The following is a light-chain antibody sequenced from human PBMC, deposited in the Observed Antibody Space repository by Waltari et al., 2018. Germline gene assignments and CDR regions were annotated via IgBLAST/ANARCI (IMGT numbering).Light chain of an antibody. J-gene: IGLJ2*01. V-gene: IGLV2-23*02. CDR3: CSYATRNTPVA. CDR1: TSDVGNYAF. CDR2: EVN. Sequence: QSALPQPASVSGSPGPSIPIPCTGSTSDVGNYAFFSWYQQYPGKAPKVIIYEVNKRPSGVSDRFSGSKSGNTASLTISGLQPEDEADYHCCSYATRNTPVAFGGGTKVTLL.